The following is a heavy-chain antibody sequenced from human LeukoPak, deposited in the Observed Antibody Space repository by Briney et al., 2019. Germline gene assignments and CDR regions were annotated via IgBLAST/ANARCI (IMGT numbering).Heavy chain of an antibody. CDR3: THTYVDRSGYYGAYFDY. Sequence: GGSLRLSCAASGFTFSNAWMSWVRQAPGKGLEWVGRIKSKTDGGTTDYAAPVKGRFTISRDDSKNTLYLQMNSLKTEDTAVYYCTHTYVDRSGYYGAYFDYWGQGTLVTVSS. D-gene: IGHD3-22*01. CDR1: GFTFSNAW. CDR2: IKSKTDGGTT. J-gene: IGHJ4*02. V-gene: IGHV3-15*01.